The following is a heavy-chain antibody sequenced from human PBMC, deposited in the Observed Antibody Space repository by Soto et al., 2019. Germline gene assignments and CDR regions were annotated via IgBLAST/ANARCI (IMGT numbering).Heavy chain of an antibody. J-gene: IGHJ3*02. Sequence: SETLSLTCTVSGGSISSGGYYWSWIRQHPGKGLEWIGYIYYSGSTYYNPSLKSRVTISVDTSKNQFSLKLSSVTAADTAVYYCASNIVVDQLGAFDIWGQGTMVTVSS. CDR1: GGSISSGGYY. D-gene: IGHD3-22*01. CDR3: ASNIVVDQLGAFDI. CDR2: IYYSGST. V-gene: IGHV4-30-4*08.